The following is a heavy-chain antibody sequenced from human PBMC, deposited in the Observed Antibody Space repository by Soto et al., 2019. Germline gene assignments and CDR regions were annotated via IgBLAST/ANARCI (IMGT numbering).Heavy chain of an antibody. V-gene: IGHV1-18*01. Sequence: SGEVWCQASRYTFTSYGISWVRQAPGQGLEWMGWISAYNGNTNYAQKLQGRVTMTTDTSTSTAYMELRSLRSDDTAVYYCARNSLRYITMVRAHYYYGMDVWGQGTTVTVSS. CDR3: ARNSLRYITMVRAHYYYGMDV. CDR1: RYTFTSYG. J-gene: IGHJ6*02. CDR2: ISAYNGNT. D-gene: IGHD3-10*01.